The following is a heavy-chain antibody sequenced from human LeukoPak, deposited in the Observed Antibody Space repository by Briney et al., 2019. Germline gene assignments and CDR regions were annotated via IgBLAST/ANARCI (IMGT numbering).Heavy chain of an antibody. CDR1: GFTFSSYG. J-gene: IGHJ4*02. D-gene: IGHD2-21*02. Sequence: GRSLRLSCAASGFTFSSYGMHWVRQAPGKGPEWVAVIWYDGSNKYYADSVKGRFTISRDNSKNTLYLQMNSLRAEDTAVYYCARDSADIVVVTATFDYWGQGTLVTVSS. V-gene: IGHV3-33*01. CDR2: IWYDGSNK. CDR3: ARDSADIVVVTATFDY.